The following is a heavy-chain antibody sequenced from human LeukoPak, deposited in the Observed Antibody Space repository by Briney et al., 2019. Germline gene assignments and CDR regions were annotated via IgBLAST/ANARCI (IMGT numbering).Heavy chain of an antibody. CDR3: ARSYYDSSGYTRDAFDI. V-gene: IGHV1-46*01. CDR1: GYTFTSYY. J-gene: IGHJ3*02. D-gene: IGHD3-22*01. Sequence: ASVKVSCKASGYTFTSYYMHWVRQAPGQGLEWMGIINPSGGSTSYAQKFQGRVTMTRDMSTSTVYMELSSLRSEDTAVYYCARSYYDSSGYTRDAFDIWGQGTMVTVSS. CDR2: INPSGGST.